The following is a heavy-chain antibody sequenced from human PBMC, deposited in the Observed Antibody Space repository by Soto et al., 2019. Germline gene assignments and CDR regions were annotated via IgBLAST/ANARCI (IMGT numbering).Heavy chain of an antibody. CDR3: ARELGSSWYIRWFDP. J-gene: IGHJ5*02. Sequence: QVQLVQSGAEEKKPGASVKVSCKASGYTFSHYTMHWVRQAPGQRLEWMGWINAGNGNTRYSQKFQGRVTITRDTSASTAYMELSSLRSEDTAVYYCARELGSSWYIRWFDPWGQGTLVTVSS. V-gene: IGHV1-3*05. CDR1: GYTFSHYT. D-gene: IGHD6-13*01. CDR2: INAGNGNT.